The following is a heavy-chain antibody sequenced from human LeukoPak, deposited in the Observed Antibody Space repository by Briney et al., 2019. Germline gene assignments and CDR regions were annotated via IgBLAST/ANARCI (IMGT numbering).Heavy chain of an antibody. J-gene: IGHJ4*02. V-gene: IGHV3-9*01. CDR3: AKGVGATFLDYFDY. Sequence: TGGSLRLSCAASGFTFDDYAMHWVRQAPGKGLEWVSGISWNSGSIGYADSVKGRFTISRDNAKNSLYLQMNSLRAEDTALYYCAKGVGATFLDYFDYWGQGTLVTVSS. CDR2: ISWNSGSI. D-gene: IGHD1-26*01. CDR1: GFTFDDYA.